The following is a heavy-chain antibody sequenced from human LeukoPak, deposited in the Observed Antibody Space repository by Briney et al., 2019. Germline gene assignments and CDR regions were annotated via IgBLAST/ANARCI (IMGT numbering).Heavy chain of an antibody. CDR1: GYTFTSYG. J-gene: IGHJ4*02. CDR3: ARDILGYCSGGSCSSFDY. D-gene: IGHD2-15*01. CDR2: ISAYNGNT. Sequence: ASVKVSCKASGYTFTSYGISWVRQAPGQGLEWMGWISAYNGNTNYAQKLQGRVTMTTETSTSTAYMELRSLRSDDTAVYYCARDILGYCSGGSCSSFDYWGQGTLVTVSS. V-gene: IGHV1-18*01.